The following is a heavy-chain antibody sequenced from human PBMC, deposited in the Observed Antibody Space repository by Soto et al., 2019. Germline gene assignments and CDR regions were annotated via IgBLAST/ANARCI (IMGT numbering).Heavy chain of an antibody. V-gene: IGHV3-53*01. D-gene: IGHD5-12*01. J-gene: IGHJ3*02. Sequence: GGSLRLSCAASGFTVSSNYMNWVRQAPGKGLEWGSVIYSGGNTYHADSVKGRFTISRDNSKNTLYLQMNSLRAEDTAVYYCASLGYSGYDFAFDIWGQGTMVTVSS. CDR1: GFTVSSNY. CDR2: IYSGGNT. CDR3: ASLGYSGYDFAFDI.